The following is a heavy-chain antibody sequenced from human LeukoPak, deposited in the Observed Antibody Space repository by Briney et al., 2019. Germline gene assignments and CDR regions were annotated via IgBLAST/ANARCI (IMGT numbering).Heavy chain of an antibody. D-gene: IGHD3-22*01. Sequence: SETLSLTCTVSGGSISSSSYYWGWIRQPPGKGLEWIGSIYYSGSTYYNPSLKSRVTISVDTSKNQFSLKLSSVTAAGTAVYYCARRRVENYYDSSGSSTYYFDYWGQGTLVTVSS. V-gene: IGHV4-39*01. CDR3: ARRRVENYYDSSGSSTYYFDY. J-gene: IGHJ4*02. CDR2: IYYSGST. CDR1: GGSISSSSYY.